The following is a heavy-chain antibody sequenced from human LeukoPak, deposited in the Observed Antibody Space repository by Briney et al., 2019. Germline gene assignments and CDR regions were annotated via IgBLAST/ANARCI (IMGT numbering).Heavy chain of an antibody. D-gene: IGHD3-16*01. J-gene: IGHJ5*02. CDR1: GFSFSSHW. CDR3: LREEGA. V-gene: IGHV3-7*01. CDR2: TNDDGSEK. Sequence: AGGSLRLSCAGSGFSFSSHWMSWVRQAPGKGLEWVANTNDDGSEKNYVDSVKGRFTISRDNAKKSLFPQMNSLRADDTAVYFCLREEGAWGQGTLVTVSS.